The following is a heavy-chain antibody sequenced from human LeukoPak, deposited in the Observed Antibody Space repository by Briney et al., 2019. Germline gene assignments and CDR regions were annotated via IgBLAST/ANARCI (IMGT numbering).Heavy chain of an antibody. J-gene: IGHJ4*02. D-gene: IGHD3-10*01. CDR1: GGSFSSYY. CDR2: IYYSGST. CDR3: ARRGFGEFDY. Sequence: SETLSLTCAVYGGSFSSYYWGWIRQPPGKGLEWIGSIYYSGSTYYNPSLKSRVTISVHTSKNQFSLKLSSVTAADTAVYYCARRGFGEFDYWGQGTLVTVSS. V-gene: IGHV4-39*01.